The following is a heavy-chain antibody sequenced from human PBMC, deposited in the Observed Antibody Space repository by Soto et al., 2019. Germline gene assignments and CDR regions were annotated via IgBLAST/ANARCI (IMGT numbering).Heavy chain of an antibody. Sequence: EVQLLESGGGLVQPGGSLRLSCAASGFTFSSYAMSWFRQAPGKGLEWVPAISGSGGSTYYADSVKGRFTISRDITNNTLYLQMNSLRAEDTAVYYCAKGGEYYDSLGYWGQGTLVTVSS. CDR3: AKGGEYYDSLGY. CDR1: GFTFSSYA. V-gene: IGHV3-23*01. J-gene: IGHJ4*02. D-gene: IGHD3-22*01. CDR2: ISGSGGST.